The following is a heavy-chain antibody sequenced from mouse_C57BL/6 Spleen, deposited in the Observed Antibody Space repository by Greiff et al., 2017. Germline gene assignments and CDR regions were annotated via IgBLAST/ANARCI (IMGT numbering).Heavy chain of an antibody. CDR2: IYPRSGNT. CDR1: GYTFTSYG. V-gene: IGHV1-81*01. CDR3: ARLGLRSYFDY. J-gene: IGHJ3*01. Sequence: VKLQQSGAELARPGASVKLSCKASGYTFTSYGISWVKQRTGQGLEWIGEIYPRSGNTYYNEKFKGKATLTADKSSSTAYMELRSLTSEDSAVYFCARLGLRSYFDYWGQGTLVTVSA. D-gene: IGHD1-1*01.